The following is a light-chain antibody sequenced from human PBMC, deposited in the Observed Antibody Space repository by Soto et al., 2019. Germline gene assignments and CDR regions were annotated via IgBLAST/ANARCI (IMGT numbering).Light chain of an antibody. Sequence: TVLTQSPGTLSLSPGERAALSCRASQRVSSDWLAWYQQKPGQPPRLLIYGASNRATGIPDRFSGSGSGTDFTLTISRLDPEDFAFYFCQHYHGSPPTFGQGTMVEI. CDR3: QHYHGSPPT. V-gene: IGKV3-20*01. J-gene: IGKJ1*01. CDR1: QRVSSDW. CDR2: GAS.